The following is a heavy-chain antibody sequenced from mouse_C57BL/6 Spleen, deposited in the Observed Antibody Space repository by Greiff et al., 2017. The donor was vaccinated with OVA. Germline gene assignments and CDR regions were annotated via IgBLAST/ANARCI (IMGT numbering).Heavy chain of an antibody. Sequence: QVQLQQPGAELVRPGSSVKLSCKASGYTFTSYWMHWVKQRPIQGLEWIGNIDPSDSETHYNQKFKDKATLTVDKSSSTAYMQLSSLTSEYSAVYYCARGYSNLFAYWGQGTLVTVSA. V-gene: IGHV1-52*01. CDR3: ARGYSNLFAY. J-gene: IGHJ3*01. CDR1: GYTFTSYW. D-gene: IGHD2-5*01. CDR2: IDPSDSET.